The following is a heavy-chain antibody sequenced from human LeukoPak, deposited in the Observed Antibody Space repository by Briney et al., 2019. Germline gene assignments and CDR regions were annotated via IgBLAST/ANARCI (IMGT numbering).Heavy chain of an antibody. V-gene: IGHV3-13*01. D-gene: IGHD1-26*01. Sequence: GGSLRLSCAASGFTLSSYAMHWVRQPAGKGLEWVPAIGTAGDTFYPGSVKGRFTISRENAKKSLFLQMNSLRVEDTAVYYCARQSTPHGNFDYWGQGTLVTVSS. J-gene: IGHJ4*02. CDR3: ARQSTPHGNFDY. CDR2: IGTAGDT. CDR1: GFTLSSYA.